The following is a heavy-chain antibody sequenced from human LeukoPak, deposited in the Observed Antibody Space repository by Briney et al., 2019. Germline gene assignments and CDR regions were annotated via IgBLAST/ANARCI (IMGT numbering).Heavy chain of an antibody. CDR1: GGSISSSSYY. CDR2: IYYSGST. V-gene: IGHV4-39*01. D-gene: IGHD3-22*01. Sequence: PSETLSLTCTVSGGSISSSSYYWGWIRQPPGKGLEWIGSIYYSGSTYYNPSLKSRVTISVDTSKNQFSLKLSSVTAADTAVYYCAREYYYDSSGYYYVNWFDPWGQGTLVTVSS. J-gene: IGHJ5*02. CDR3: AREYYYDSSGYYYVNWFDP.